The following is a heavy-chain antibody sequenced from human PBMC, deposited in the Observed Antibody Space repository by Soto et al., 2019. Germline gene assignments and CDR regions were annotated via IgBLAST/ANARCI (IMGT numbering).Heavy chain of an antibody. D-gene: IGHD6-13*01. CDR1: GGSFSGYY. J-gene: IGHJ6*02. CDR2: INHSGST. Sequence: SETLSLTCAVYGGSFSGYYWSWIRQPPGKGLEWIGEINHSGSTNYNPSLKSRVTISVDTSKNQFSLKLSSVTAADTAVYYCARGSFGRSSYYYYYGMDVWGQGTTVTVSS. CDR3: ARGSFGRSSYYYYYGMDV. V-gene: IGHV4-34*01.